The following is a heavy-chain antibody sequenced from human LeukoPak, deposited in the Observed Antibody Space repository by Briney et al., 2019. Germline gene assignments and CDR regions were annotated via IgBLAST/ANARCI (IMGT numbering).Heavy chain of an antibody. CDR3: ARDSGSGWYHGY. J-gene: IGHJ4*02. V-gene: IGHV3-33*01. CDR2: IWYDGSNK. D-gene: IGHD6-19*01. CDR1: GFTFSSNG. Sequence: SGGSLRLSCVASGFTFSSNGMHWVRQAPGKGLEWVAVIWYDGSNKYYADSVKGRFTISRDNSKNTLYLQMNSLRAEDTAVYYCARDSGSGWYHGYWGQGTLVTVSS.